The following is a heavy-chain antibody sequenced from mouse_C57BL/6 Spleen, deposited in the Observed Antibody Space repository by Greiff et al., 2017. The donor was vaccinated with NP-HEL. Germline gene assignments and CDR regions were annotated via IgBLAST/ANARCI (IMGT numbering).Heavy chain of an antibody. V-gene: IGHV14-2*01. D-gene: IGHD2-4*01. CDR3: ALIMIRTPFAY. CDR1: GFNIKDYY. J-gene: IGHJ3*01. Sequence: EVKLVESGAELVKPGASVKLSCTASGFNIKDYYMHWVKQRTEQGLEWIGRIDPEDGETKYAPKFQGKATITADTSSNTAYLQLSSLTSEDTAVYYCALIMIRTPFAYWGQGTLVTVSA. CDR2: IDPEDGET.